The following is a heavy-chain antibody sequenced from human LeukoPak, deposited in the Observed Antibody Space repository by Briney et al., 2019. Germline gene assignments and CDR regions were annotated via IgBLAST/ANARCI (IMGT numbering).Heavy chain of an antibody. J-gene: IGHJ4*02. CDR2: ISGSGGST. CDR1: GFTFSSYA. V-gene: IGHV3-23*01. D-gene: IGHD5-24*01. CDR3: ARARDGYPIGYFDY. Sequence: GGSLRLSCAASGFTFSSYAMSWVRQAPGKGLEWVSAISGSGGSTYYADSVKGRFTISRDNAKNSLYLQMNSLRAEDTAVYYCARARDGYPIGYFDYWGQGTLVTVSS.